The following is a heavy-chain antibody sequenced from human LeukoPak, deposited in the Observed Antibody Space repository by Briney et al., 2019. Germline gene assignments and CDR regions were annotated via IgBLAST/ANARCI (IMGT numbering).Heavy chain of an antibody. CDR1: GGSISSSSYY. V-gene: IGHV4-39*01. J-gene: IGHJ4*02. CDR2: IYYSGST. Sequence: SETLSLTCTVSGGSISSSSYYWGWIRQPPGKGVEWIGSIYYSGSTYYNPSLKSRVPISVDTSKNQFSLKLTSVTAADTAVYYCASLASVAVEKPFDYWGQGTLVTVSS. D-gene: IGHD2-15*01. CDR3: ASLASVAVEKPFDY.